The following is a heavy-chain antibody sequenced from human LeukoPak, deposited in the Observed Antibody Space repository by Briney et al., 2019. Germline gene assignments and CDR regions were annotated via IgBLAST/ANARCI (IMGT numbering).Heavy chain of an antibody. J-gene: IGHJ4*02. CDR2: IRYDGSNK. CDR1: GFTFSSYG. CDR3: ASITLGGYSGSSALDY. Sequence: GGSLRLSCAASGFTFSSYGMHWVRQAPGKGLEWVAFIRYDGSNKYYADSVKGRFTISRDNSKNTLYLQMSSLRSEDTAVYYCASITLGGYSGSSALDYWGQGTLVTVSS. D-gene: IGHD1-26*01. V-gene: IGHV3-30*02.